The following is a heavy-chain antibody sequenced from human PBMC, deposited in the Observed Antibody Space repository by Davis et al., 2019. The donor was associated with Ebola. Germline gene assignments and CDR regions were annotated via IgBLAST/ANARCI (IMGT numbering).Heavy chain of an antibody. CDR2: IWFDGREK. CDR3: VKDGGSDSLNWFDP. J-gene: IGHJ5*02. Sequence: PGGSLRLSCATSGFDFSRFGMHWVRQAPGKGLEWVALIWFDGREKYYGDSVKGRFTISRDNSKSTVYLQMNSLRADDTATYYCVKDGGSDSLNWFDPWGQGTLVTVSS. CDR1: GFDFSRFG. V-gene: IGHV3-33*06. D-gene: IGHD1-26*01.